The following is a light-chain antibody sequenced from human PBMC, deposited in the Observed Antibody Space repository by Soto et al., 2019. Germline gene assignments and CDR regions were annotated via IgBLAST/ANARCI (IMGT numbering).Light chain of an antibody. CDR1: NSNIGSNT. J-gene: IGLJ3*02. CDR2: TNN. Sequence: QSVLTQPPSASGTPGQRVTLSCSGSNSNIGSNTVNWYQQLPGTAPKLLIYTNNQRPSGVHYRFSGSKSGTSASLAISGLQSDEEAEYYSAAWDDSLNGWVFCGGTKLTAL. CDR3: AAWDDSLNGWV. V-gene: IGLV1-44*01.